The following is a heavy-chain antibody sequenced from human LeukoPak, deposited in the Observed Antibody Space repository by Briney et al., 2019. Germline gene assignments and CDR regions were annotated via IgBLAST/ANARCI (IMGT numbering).Heavy chain of an antibody. CDR3: ARDAVASDTYYYYYGMDV. CDR1: GGSISSYY. D-gene: IGHD2-15*01. Sequence: PSETLSLTCTVSGGSISSYYWSWIRQPPGKGLEWIGYIYYSGSTNYNPSLKSRVTISVDTSKSQCSLKLSSVTAADTAVYYCARDAVASDTYYYYYGMDVWGQGATVTVSS. J-gene: IGHJ6*02. CDR2: IYYSGST. V-gene: IGHV4-59*01.